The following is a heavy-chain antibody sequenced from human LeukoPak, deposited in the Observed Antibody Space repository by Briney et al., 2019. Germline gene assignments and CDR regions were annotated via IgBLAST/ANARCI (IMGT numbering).Heavy chain of an antibody. D-gene: IGHD1-26*01. J-gene: IGHJ5*02. CDR1: GGSFSGYY. CDR2: INHSGST. V-gene: IGHV4-34*01. Sequence: SETLSLTCAVYGGSFSGYYWSWIRQPPGKGLEWIGEINHSGSTNYNPSLKSRVTISVDTSKNQFSLKLSSVTAADTAVYYCARAGIVGVLGINWFDPWGQGTLVTVSS. CDR3: ARAGIVGVLGINWFDP.